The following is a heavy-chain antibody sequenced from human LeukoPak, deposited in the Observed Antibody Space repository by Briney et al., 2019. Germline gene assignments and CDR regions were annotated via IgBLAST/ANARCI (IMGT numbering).Heavy chain of an antibody. CDR3: ARVTYYYDSSGYYFDY. CDR1: GGSISSSSYY. D-gene: IGHD3-22*01. V-gene: IGHV4-39*01. Sequence: SETLSLTCTVSGGSISSSSYYWGWIRQPPGKGLEWIGSIYYSGSTYYNPSLKSRVTISVATSKNQFSLKLSSVTAADTAVYYCARVTYYYDSSGYYFDYWGQGTLVTVSS. J-gene: IGHJ4*02. CDR2: IYYSGST.